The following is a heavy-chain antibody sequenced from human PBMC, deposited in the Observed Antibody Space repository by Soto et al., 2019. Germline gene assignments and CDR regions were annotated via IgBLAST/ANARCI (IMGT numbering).Heavy chain of an antibody. Sequence: QVQLVQSGAEVKKPESSVKVSCKAPGGTFSTYAISWVRQAPGQGLEWMGGIIPMFGTANYAQRFQDRVTXNXHESTNRVYMELSSLRSEDTAVYFCASGIQLWLRRINNGYSGWGQGTLVTVSS. CDR3: ASGIQLWLRRINNGYSG. CDR2: IIPMFGTA. D-gene: IGHD5-18*01. V-gene: IGHV1-69*05. J-gene: IGHJ4*02. CDR1: GGTFSTYA.